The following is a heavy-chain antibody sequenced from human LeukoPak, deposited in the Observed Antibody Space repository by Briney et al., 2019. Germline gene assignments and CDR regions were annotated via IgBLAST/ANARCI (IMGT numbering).Heavy chain of an antibody. V-gene: IGHV1-2*02. J-gene: IGHJ4*02. Sequence: GASVKVSCKASVYTFTGYYMHWVRQAPGQGLEWMGWINPNSGGTNYAQKFQGRVTMTRDTSISTAYMELSRLRSDDTAVYYCARCLSGQQLANFCYFDYWGQGTLVTVSS. CDR3: ARCLSGQQLANFCYFDY. CDR1: VYTFTGYY. CDR2: INPNSGGT. D-gene: IGHD6-13*01.